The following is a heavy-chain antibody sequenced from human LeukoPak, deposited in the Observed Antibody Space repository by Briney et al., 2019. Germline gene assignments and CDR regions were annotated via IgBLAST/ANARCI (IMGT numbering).Heavy chain of an antibody. CDR2: ITPKSGGT. Sequence: GASVTVSFKASVYPFTVYYIHWVRQAPGQGLEWMGWITPKSGGTNSAQKFQGRVTMTRDTSISTAYLGLSRRISDDTAVYYCARNSYYDSSGYWAYDYWGQGTLVTVSS. CDR3: ARNSYYDSSGYWAYDY. J-gene: IGHJ4*02. CDR1: VYPFTVYY. D-gene: IGHD3-22*01. V-gene: IGHV1-2*02.